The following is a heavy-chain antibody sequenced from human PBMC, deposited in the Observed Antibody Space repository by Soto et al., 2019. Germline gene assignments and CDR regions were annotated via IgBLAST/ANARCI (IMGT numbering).Heavy chain of an antibody. CDR3: ARGGDYYDRSGNYYPFYFDN. CDR2: IYSGGST. Sequence: GGSLSLSCAASGFTVSSNYMSWVRQAPGKGLEWVSVIYSGGSTYYADSVKGRFLISRDSSKSIVSLQMSSLRADDTATYYCARGGDYYDRSGNYYPFYFDNWGRGTLVTVSS. D-gene: IGHD3-22*01. V-gene: IGHV3-53*01. CDR1: GFTVSSNY. J-gene: IGHJ4*02.